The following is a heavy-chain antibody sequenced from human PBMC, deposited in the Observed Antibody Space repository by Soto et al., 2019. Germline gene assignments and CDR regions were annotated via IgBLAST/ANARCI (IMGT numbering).Heavy chain of an antibody. CDR2: IIPIFGTA. V-gene: IGHV1-69*13. D-gene: IGHD6-19*01. CDR1: GGTFSSYA. J-gene: IGHJ6*02. CDR3: ARNIAVAGTDYYYGMDV. Sequence: SVKVSCKASGGTFSSYAISWVRQAPGQGLEWMGGIIPIFGTANYAQKFQGRVTITADESTSTAYMELSSLRSEDTAVYYCARNIAVAGTDYYYGMDVWGQGTTVTVSS.